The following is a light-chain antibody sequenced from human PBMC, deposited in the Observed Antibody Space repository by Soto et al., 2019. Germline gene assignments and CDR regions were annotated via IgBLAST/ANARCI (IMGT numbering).Light chain of an antibody. CDR3: SSYAGSDNPYV. J-gene: IGLJ1*01. V-gene: IGLV2-8*01. CDR2: EVT. CDR1: SGDVGGCDY. Sequence: QSVLTQPPSASGSPGQSVTISCTGTSGDVGGCDYVSWYQQHPGKAPKLMIYEVTKRPLGVPDRSSGSKSGNTASLTVSGLQAEDEADYYCSSYAGSDNPYVFGTGTKVTVL.